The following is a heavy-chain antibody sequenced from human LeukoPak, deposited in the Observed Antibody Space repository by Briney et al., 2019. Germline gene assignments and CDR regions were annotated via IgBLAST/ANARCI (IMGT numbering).Heavy chain of an antibody. CDR2: IYTSGST. D-gene: IGHD3-22*01. Sequence: PSQTLSLTCTVSGGSISSGSYYWSWIRQPAGKGLEWIRRIYTSGSTNYNPSLKSRVTISVDTSKNQFSLKLSSVTAADTAVYYCASGYYYDSSGYYSFDYWGQGTLVTVSS. CDR1: GGSISSGSYY. J-gene: IGHJ4*02. V-gene: IGHV4-61*02. CDR3: ASGYYYDSSGYYSFDY.